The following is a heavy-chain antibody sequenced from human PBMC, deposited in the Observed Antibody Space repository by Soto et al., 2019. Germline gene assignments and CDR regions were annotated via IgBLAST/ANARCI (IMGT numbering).Heavy chain of an antibody. CDR1: GYSFTSYW. D-gene: IGHD3-3*01. Sequence: GESLKISCKGSGYSFTSYWIGWVRQMPGKGLEWMGIIYPGDSDTRYSPSFQGQVTISADKSISTAYLQWSSLKASDTAMYYCARGASYDFWSGYYRHTGNWFDPWGQGTLVTVSS. V-gene: IGHV5-51*01. J-gene: IGHJ5*02. CDR2: IYPGDSDT. CDR3: ARGASYDFWSGYYRHTGNWFDP.